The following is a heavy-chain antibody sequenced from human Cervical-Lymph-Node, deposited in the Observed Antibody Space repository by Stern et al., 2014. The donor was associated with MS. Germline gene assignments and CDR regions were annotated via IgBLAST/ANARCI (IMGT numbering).Heavy chain of an antibody. J-gene: IGHJ4*02. Sequence: EVQLVESGGGLVKPGGSLRLSCAASGFTFSSYSMNWVRQAPGKGLEWVSSIRSSSSYIYYADSVKGRFTISRDNAKNSLYLQMNSLRAEDTAVYYCARDRGIAAAGYGYWGQGTLVTVSS. D-gene: IGHD6-13*01. CDR2: IRSSSSYI. CDR3: ARDRGIAAAGYGY. V-gene: IGHV3-21*01. CDR1: GFTFSSYS.